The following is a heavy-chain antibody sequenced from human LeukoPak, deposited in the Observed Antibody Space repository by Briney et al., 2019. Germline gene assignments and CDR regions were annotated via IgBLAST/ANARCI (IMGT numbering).Heavy chain of an antibody. Sequence: SETLSLTCTVGGGSLSGHYWGWIRQPPGKGLELVGHIYYTGTTFYNPSLNSRATITLDTSRNQFSLRLTSVIAADAAVYYCARFSWGCSTASCYLTNWGQGALVTVSS. V-gene: IGHV4-59*11. CDR1: GGSLSGHY. J-gene: IGHJ4*02. CDR2: IYYTGTT. D-gene: IGHD2-2*01. CDR3: ARFSWGCSTASCYLTN.